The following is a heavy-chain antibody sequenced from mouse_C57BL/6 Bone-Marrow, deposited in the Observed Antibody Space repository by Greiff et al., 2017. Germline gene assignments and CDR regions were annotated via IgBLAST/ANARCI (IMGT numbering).Heavy chain of an antibody. Sequence: QVQLKQPGAELVRPGTSVKLSCKASGYTFTSYWMHWVKQRPGQGLEWIGVIDPSDSYTNYNQKFKGKATLTVDTSSSTAYMQLSSLTSEDSAVYYCAREELGYAMDYWGQGTSVTVSS. D-gene: IGHD4-1*01. CDR3: AREELGYAMDY. J-gene: IGHJ4*01. CDR1: GYTFTSYW. CDR2: IDPSDSYT. V-gene: IGHV1-59*01.